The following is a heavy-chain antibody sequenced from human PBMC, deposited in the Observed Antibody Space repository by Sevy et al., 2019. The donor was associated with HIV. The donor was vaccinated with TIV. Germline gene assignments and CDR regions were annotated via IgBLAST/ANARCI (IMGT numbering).Heavy chain of an antibody. CDR3: VKDLYRYYDFWSGYTSDNWFDP. V-gene: IGHV3-64D*06. J-gene: IGHJ5*02. CDR2: ISSNGGST. D-gene: IGHD3-3*01. CDR1: GFTFSSYA. Sequence: GGSLRLSCSASGFTFSSYAMHWVRQAPGMGLEYVSAISSNGGSTYYADSVKGRFTISRDNSKNTLYLQMSSLRAEDTAVYYCVKDLYRYYDFWSGYTSDNWFDPWGQGTLVTVSS.